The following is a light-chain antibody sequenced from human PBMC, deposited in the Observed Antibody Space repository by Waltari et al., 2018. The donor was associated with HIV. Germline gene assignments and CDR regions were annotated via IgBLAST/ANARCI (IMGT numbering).Light chain of an antibody. CDR2: EVS. V-gene: IGLV2-8*01. CDR1: ISDVGGYDF. Sequence: QSALTQPPSASGSLGQSVTISCTGTISDVGGYDFVSWYKQHLGKAPKLIMYEVSARPSGVPGLFSGSNSGNTASLTVSGLQAEDEADYYCSSYAGSSPLYVCGTGTKVTVL. J-gene: IGLJ1*01. CDR3: SSYAGSSPLYV.